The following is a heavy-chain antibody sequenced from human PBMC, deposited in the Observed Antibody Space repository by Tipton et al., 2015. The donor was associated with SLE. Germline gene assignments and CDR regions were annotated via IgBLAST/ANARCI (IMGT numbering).Heavy chain of an antibody. CDR1: GGSFSGYS. J-gene: IGHJ6*02. V-gene: IGHV4-34*01. CDR3: ARDISGYSSSWFYYYSAMDV. D-gene: IGHD6-13*01. CDR2: INHSGST. Sequence: TLSLTCAVYGGSFSGYSWSWIRQPPGKGLEWIGEINHSGSTNYNPSLKSRVTISLDTSKNQFSLKLTSATTADTAVYHCARDISGYSSSWFYYYSAMDVWGQGTTVTVSS.